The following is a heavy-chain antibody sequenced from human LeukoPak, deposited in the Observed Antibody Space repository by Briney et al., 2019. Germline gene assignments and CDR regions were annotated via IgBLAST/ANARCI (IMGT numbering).Heavy chain of an antibody. D-gene: IGHD6-13*01. J-gene: IGHJ6*02. V-gene: IGHV3-21*01. CDR1: GFTFSSYG. Sequence: KTGGSLRLSCAASGFTFSSYGMNWVRQAPGKGLEWVSSISSSSNYIYYADSVKGRFTISRDNSKNTLYLQMNSLRAEDTAVYYCAKERVAAAAYYGMDVWGQGTTVTVSS. CDR3: AKERVAAAAYYGMDV. CDR2: ISSSSNYI.